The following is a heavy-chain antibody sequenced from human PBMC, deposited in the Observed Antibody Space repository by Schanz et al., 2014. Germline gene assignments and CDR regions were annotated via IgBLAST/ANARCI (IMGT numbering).Heavy chain of an antibody. J-gene: IGHJ2*01. CDR3: ARGGRLRFHWFFDL. CDR1: GFTFSLYA. Sequence: VQLVESGGGLVQPGRSLRLSCAASGFTFSLYAVHWVRQAPGKGLAWVAVTSYDGGTKSYADSVKGRFTISRDNSKNTLYLQMNSLRSEDTAVYYCARGGRLRFHWFFDLWGRGTLVTVSS. V-gene: IGHV3-30*14. CDR2: TSYDGGTK. D-gene: IGHD1-26*01.